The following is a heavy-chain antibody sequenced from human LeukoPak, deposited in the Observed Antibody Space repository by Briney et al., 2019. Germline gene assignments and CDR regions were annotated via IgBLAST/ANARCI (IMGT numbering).Heavy chain of an antibody. J-gene: IGHJ4*02. CDR2: IYYSVRS. V-gene: IGHV4-59*01. CDR1: GDSISTYY. Sequence: PSETLSLTCTVAGDSISTYYWSWIWQPPGKGLEWIGYIYYSVRSDYNPSLKRRVTMSVDVSTNQISLKLSSVTAADTAVYYCARGSGGDGSGSLWGQGTLVTVSS. CDR3: ARGSGGDGSGSL. D-gene: IGHD3-10*01.